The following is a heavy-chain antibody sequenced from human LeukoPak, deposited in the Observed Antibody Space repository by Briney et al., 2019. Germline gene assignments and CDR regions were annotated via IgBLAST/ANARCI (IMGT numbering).Heavy chain of an antibody. Sequence: SETLSLTCAVSGGSITGGGYTWSWIRQPPGKGLEWIGNIYHSGSTYYNPSLKSRVTISVDTSKNQFSLKLSSVTAADTAVYYCARRVTGSSRFDFWGQGTLVTVSS. CDR3: ARRVTGSSRFDF. CDR2: IYHSGST. V-gene: IGHV4-30-2*03. J-gene: IGHJ4*02. D-gene: IGHD1-26*01. CDR1: GGSITGGGYT.